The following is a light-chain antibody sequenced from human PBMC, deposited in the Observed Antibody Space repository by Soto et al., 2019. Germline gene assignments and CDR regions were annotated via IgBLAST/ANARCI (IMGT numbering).Light chain of an antibody. Sequence: DFQMTQSPSTLSASVGDRVTITCRASQNINNWVAWYQQKPGKAPKFLIYDASTLQRGVPSRVSGSGFGTEFSLTISSLQLDDFGSYYCQHTRTFGQGTKVEIK. CDR1: QNINNW. V-gene: IGKV1-5*01. CDR3: QHTRT. J-gene: IGKJ1*01. CDR2: DAS.